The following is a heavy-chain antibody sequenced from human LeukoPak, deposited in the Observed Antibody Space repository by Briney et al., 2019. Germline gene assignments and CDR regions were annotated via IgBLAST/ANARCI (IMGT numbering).Heavy chain of an antibody. V-gene: IGHV3-23*01. CDR2: ISGSGGTT. Sequence: GGSLRLSCAASGFPFSSYAMSWVRQAPGKGLESVSAISGSGGTTYYAGSVKGRFIFSRDNSKNTLYLQMNSLRAEDTAVYYCARTHYGDYLHYWGQGTLVTVSS. D-gene: IGHD4-17*01. CDR1: GFPFSSYA. J-gene: IGHJ4*02. CDR3: ARTHYGDYLHY.